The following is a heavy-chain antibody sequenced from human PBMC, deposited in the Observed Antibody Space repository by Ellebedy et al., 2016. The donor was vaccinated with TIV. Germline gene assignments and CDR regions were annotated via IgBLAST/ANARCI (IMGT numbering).Heavy chain of an antibody. D-gene: IGHD6-13*01. CDR2: ISYDGSNK. J-gene: IGHJ6*02. CDR3: ARVGRYSSSWSDSRGYYYGMDV. Sequence: GESLKISXAASGFTFSSYAMHWVRQAPGKGLEWVAVISYDGSNKYYADSVKGRFTISRDNAKNSLYLQMNSLRAEDTAVYYCARVGRYSSSWSDSRGYYYGMDVWGQGTTVTVSS. CDR1: GFTFSSYA. V-gene: IGHV3-30-3*01.